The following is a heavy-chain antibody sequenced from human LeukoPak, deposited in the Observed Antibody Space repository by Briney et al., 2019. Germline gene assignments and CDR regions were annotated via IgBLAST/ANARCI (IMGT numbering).Heavy chain of an antibody. CDR3: ARDTSGRGHY. D-gene: IGHD6-19*01. Sequence: SETLSLTCTVSGGSISSSPYHWGWIRQPPGKGLEWIATFYYHGKTYYNPSLKSRVTISVDTSKNQFFLKLTSVTATDTAVYYCARDTSGRGHYWGQGTLVTVSS. J-gene: IGHJ4*02. CDR1: GGSISSSPYH. CDR2: FYYHGKT. V-gene: IGHV4-39*07.